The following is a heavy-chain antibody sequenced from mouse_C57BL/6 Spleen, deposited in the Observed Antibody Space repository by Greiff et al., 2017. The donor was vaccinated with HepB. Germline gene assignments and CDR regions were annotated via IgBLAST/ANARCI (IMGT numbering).Heavy chain of an antibody. CDR3: ARSGYGNYHYYAMDY. D-gene: IGHD2-10*02. CDR2: INPSNGGT. CDR1: GYTFTSYW. V-gene: IGHV1-53*01. J-gene: IGHJ4*01. Sequence: VKLQQPGTELVKPGASVKLSCKASGYTFTSYWMHWVKQRPGQGLEWIGNINPSNGGTNYNEKFKSKATLTVDKSSSTAYMQLSSLTSEDSAVYYCARSGYGNYHYYAMDYWGQGTSVTVSS.